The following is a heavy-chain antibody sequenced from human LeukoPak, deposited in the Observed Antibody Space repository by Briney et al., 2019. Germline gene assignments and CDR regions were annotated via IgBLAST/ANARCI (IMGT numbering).Heavy chain of an antibody. D-gene: IGHD3-22*01. CDR3: ARDSSGYVTFDI. CDR2: ISGSGGST. Sequence: GGSLRLSCAASGFTFSSYAMSWVRQAPGKGLERVSAISGSGGSTYYADSVKGRFTISRDNSKNTLYLQMNSLRAEDTAVYYCARDSSGYVTFDIWGQGTMVTVSS. CDR1: GFTFSSYA. V-gene: IGHV3-23*01. J-gene: IGHJ3*02.